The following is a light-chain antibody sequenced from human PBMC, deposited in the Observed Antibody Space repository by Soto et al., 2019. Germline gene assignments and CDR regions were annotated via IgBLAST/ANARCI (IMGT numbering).Light chain of an antibody. CDR2: GAS. CDR1: QSVSSK. V-gene: IGKV3-15*01. J-gene: IGKJ1*01. Sequence: EIVMTQSPATLSVSPGERATLSCRASQSVSSKLAWYQQKPGQAPRVLIFGASTRATGIPARFSGSGSGTEFTLTISILQSEDFAVYYCQHYNDWPPTWTFGQGTSVEIK. CDR3: QHYNDWPPTWT.